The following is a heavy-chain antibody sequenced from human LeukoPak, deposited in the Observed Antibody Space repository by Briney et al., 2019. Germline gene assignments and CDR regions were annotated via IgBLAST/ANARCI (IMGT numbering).Heavy chain of an antibody. CDR2: INGDGSRT. J-gene: IGHJ3*02. Sequence: GGSLRLSCAASGFTFSSYWMHWVRQAPGKGLVWVSRINGDGSRTSYADSVKGRFTISRDNAKNTLYLQMKSPRAEDTAVYYCARSGGDAFDIWGQGTMVIVSS. V-gene: IGHV3-74*01. CDR3: ARSGGDAFDI. D-gene: IGHD3-10*01. CDR1: GFTFSSYW.